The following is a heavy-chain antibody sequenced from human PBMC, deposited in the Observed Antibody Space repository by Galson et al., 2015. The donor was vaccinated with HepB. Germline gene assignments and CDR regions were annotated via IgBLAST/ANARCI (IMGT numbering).Heavy chain of an antibody. D-gene: IGHD3-22*01. J-gene: IGHJ6*02. CDR2: INHSGST. CDR3: ARGFATMIVVVGSYGMDV. CDR1: GGSFSGYY. Sequence: LSLTCAVYGGSFSGYYWSWIRQPPGKGLEWIGEINHSGSTNYNPSLKSRVTISVDTSKNQFSLKLSSVTAADTAVYYCARGFATMIVVVGSYGMDVWGQGTTVTVSS. V-gene: IGHV4-34*01.